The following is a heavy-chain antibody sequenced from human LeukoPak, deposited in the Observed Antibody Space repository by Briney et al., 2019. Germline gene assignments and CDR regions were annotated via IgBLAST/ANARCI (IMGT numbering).Heavy chain of an antibody. CDR1: GFIFSNYG. Sequence: GGSLRLSCAASGFIFSNYGMHWVRQAPGKGLEWVACIPFGGSNEYYADSVKGRFTIARDNSKNTVYLQMNSLRAEDRAIHYCMQDQARFWGEETLVTVSS. J-gene: IGHJ4*02. V-gene: IGHV3-30*02. CDR3: MQDQARF. CDR2: IPFGGSNE.